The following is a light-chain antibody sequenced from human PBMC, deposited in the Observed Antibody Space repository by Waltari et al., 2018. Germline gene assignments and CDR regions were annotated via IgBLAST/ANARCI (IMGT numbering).Light chain of an antibody. Sequence: QSVLTQPPSASGTPGQRVTISCSGSSSNIGSNTVNWYQQLPGTAPKLLIYSNNQRPSGVPDRFSGSKSGTSASRAISGLQSEYEADYYGAAWDDSLNGVVFGGGTKLTVL. V-gene: IGLV1-44*01. CDR2: SNN. J-gene: IGLJ2*01. CDR1: SSNIGSNT. CDR3: AAWDDSLNGVV.